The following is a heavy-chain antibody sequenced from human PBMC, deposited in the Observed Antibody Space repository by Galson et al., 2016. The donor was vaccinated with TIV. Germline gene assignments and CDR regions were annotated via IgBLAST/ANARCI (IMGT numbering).Heavy chain of an antibody. Sequence: SVKVSCKASGYTFTDYYIHWVRQAPGQGLEWMGWINPKSGDTKYAQKFEGRVTMTRDTSISTVFMELSSLIYDDTAVFYCARGRHMDYWGQGTQVTVSS. J-gene: IGHJ4*02. CDR2: INPKSGDT. CDR1: GYTFTDYY. V-gene: IGHV1-2*02. CDR3: ARGRHMDY.